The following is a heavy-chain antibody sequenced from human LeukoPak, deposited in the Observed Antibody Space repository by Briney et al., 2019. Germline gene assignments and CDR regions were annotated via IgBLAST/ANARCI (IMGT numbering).Heavy chain of an antibody. V-gene: IGHV4-34*01. Sequence: SETLSLTCAVYGGSFSGYYWSWIRQPPGKGLEWIGSIYYSGSTYYNPSLKSRVTISVDTSKNQFSLKLSSVTAADTAVYYCARDSSGYSYGYYGYWGQGTLVTVSS. CDR2: IYYSGST. J-gene: IGHJ4*02. D-gene: IGHD5-18*01. CDR3: ARDSSGYSYGYYGY. CDR1: GGSFSGYY.